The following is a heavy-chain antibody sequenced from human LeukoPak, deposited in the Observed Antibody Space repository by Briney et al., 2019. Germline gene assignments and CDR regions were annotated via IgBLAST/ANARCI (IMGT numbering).Heavy chain of an antibody. CDR1: GHTFNSFF. D-gene: IGHD6-6*01. V-gene: IGHV1-2*02. Sequence: ASVKVSCKASGHTFNSFFIHWVRRAPGQGLEWMGWINPNSGGVNYAQTFQGRIALTRDTSATTVYMELTSLTSDDTAVYYCARGGVYSSSSADYWGLGTLVTVSS. CDR2: INPNSGGV. J-gene: IGHJ4*02. CDR3: ARGGVYSSSSADY.